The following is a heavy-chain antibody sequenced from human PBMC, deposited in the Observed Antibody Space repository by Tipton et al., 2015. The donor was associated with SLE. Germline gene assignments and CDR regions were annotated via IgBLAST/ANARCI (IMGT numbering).Heavy chain of an antibody. CDR1: SSYY. V-gene: IGHV3-30*02. D-gene: IGHD4-17*01. Sequence: SSYYWGWIRQPPGKGLEWVAFIRSDGSNKYYADSVKGRFTISRDNSKNTLFLQMNSLKVEDTAVYYCAKEDYGDPTFDYWGQGKLVTVSS. CDR3: AKEDYGDPTFDY. CDR2: IRSDGSNK. J-gene: IGHJ4*02.